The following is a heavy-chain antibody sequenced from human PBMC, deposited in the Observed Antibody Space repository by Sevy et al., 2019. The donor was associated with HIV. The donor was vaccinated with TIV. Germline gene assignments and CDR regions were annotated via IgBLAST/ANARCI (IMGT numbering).Heavy chain of an antibody. CDR1: GFTFSSYA. D-gene: IGHD6-19*01. CDR3: AKLSGIGWLGYYYHYMDV. V-gene: IGHV3-23*01. J-gene: IGHJ6*03. CDR2: ISGSGGST. Sequence: GESLKISCAASGFTFSSYAMSWVRQAPGKGLEWVSAISGSGGSTYYADSVKGRFTISRDNSKNTLYLQMNSLRAEDTAVYYCAKLSGIGWLGYYYHYMDVWGKGTTVTVSS.